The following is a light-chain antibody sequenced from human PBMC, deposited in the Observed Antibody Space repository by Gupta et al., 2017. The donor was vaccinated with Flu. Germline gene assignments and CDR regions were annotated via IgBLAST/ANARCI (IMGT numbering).Light chain of an antibody. CDR2: DAS. J-gene: IGKJ2*01. CDR3: QQSDSTPHT. CDR1: QNINRY. Sequence: DIQMTQSPSSLSAFVGDRVTIACRASQNINRYLNWYQQKPGKAPKVLIYDASSLQSGVPSRFSGSGSGTDFTLTISSLQPEDFGTYYCQQSDSTPHTFGQGTKLEI. V-gene: IGKV1-39*01.